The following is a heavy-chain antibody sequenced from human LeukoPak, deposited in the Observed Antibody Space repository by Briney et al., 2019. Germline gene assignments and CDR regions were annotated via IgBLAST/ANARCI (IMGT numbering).Heavy chain of an antibody. Sequence: PGGSLRLSCAASGFTFSSYWMSWVRQAPGKGLERVANIKQDGSEKYYVDSVKGRFTISRDNAKNSLYLQMNSLRAEDTAVYYCTSVGSWYCNDYWGQGTLVTVSS. V-gene: IGHV3-7*01. CDR1: GFTFSSYW. CDR2: IKQDGSEK. J-gene: IGHJ4*02. CDR3: TSVGSWYCNDY. D-gene: IGHD6-13*01.